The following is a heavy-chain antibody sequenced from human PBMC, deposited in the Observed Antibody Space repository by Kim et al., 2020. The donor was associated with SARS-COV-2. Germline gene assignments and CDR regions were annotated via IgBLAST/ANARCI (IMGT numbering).Heavy chain of an antibody. CDR2: INSRSSAI. Sequence: GGSLRLSCAASGFTFTSYAMNWVRQAPGKGLEWLSSINSRSSAIHYADSVKGRFTISRDNAQNSLYLQMNSLRDEDTAVYYCARDLSGTYYASFDYWGPGTLVTVSS. V-gene: IGHV3-48*02. CDR3: ARDLSGTYYASFDY. CDR1: GFTFTSYA. J-gene: IGHJ4*02. D-gene: IGHD1-26*01.